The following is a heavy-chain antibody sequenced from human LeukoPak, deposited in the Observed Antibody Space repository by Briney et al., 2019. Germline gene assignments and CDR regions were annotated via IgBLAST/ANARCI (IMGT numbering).Heavy chain of an antibody. Sequence: PSETLSLTCTVSGGSISSYYWSWIRQPPGKGLEWIGYIYYSGSTNYNPSLKSRVTISVDTSKNQFSLKLSSVTAADTAVYYCARGNPSPYNWNDRRYYFDYWGQGTLVTVSS. V-gene: IGHV4-59*01. D-gene: IGHD1-1*01. CDR1: GGSISSYY. CDR3: ARGNPSPYNWNDRRYYFDY. J-gene: IGHJ4*02. CDR2: IYYSGST.